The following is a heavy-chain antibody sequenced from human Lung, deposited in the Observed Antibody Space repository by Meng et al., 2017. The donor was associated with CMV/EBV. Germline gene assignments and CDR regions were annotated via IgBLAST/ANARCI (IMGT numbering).Heavy chain of an antibody. Sequence: SAXVSXXASGGTFSSYAISWVRHAPGQGLEWMGGIIPIFGTANYAQKFQGRVTITTDESTSTAYMELSSLRSEDTAVYYCAREGGCSSTSCYYYYGMDVWGQGTTVTVSS. D-gene: IGHD2-2*01. J-gene: IGHJ6*02. CDR2: IIPIFGTA. CDR3: AREGGCSSTSCYYYYGMDV. CDR1: GGTFSSYA. V-gene: IGHV1-69*05.